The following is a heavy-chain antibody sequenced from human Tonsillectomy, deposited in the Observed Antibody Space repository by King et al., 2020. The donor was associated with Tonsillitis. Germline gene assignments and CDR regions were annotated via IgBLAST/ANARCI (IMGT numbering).Heavy chain of an antibody. J-gene: IGHJ3*01. CDR2: IHYSGST. Sequence: QLQESGPGLLKPSETLSLTCTVSGGSISGYYWSWIRQSPEKGLEWIGYIHYSGSTNYNPSLKSRITMSVDTSRSQISLKVNSVTAADTALYYCARGTAPRPGVWGPGTLVTVSS. CDR1: GGSISGYY. CDR3: ARGTAPRPGV. V-gene: IGHV4-59*08.